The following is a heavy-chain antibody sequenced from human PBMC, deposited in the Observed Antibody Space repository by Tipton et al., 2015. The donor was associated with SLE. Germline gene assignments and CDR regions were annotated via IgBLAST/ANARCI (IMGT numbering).Heavy chain of an antibody. D-gene: IGHD2-2*01. CDR3: SRSTGLPAESRYYYGVDL. Sequence: LSLTCVASGFTFRSSSMAWVRRAPGRGLEWVSIIYYGARRYSRDSVKGRFTISRDDSKNTLDLQMDSLRAEDTGIYLCSRSTGLPAESRYYYGVDLWGQGTTVKVSS. J-gene: IGHJ6*02. CDR1: GFTFRSSS. CDR2: IYYGARR. V-gene: IGHV3-23*03.